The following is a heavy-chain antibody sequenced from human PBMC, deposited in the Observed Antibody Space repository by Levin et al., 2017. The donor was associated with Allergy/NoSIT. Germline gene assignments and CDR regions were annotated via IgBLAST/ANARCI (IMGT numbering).Heavy chain of an antibody. D-gene: IGHD5-12*01. Sequence: GSGPTLVKPTQTLTLTCTFSGFSLSTYGMRVSWIRQPPGKALEWLARIDWDGDKFYSTSLKTSLTISKDTSKNQVVLTMSNLDPVDTATYSCARTGHSGSDSIYFDYWGQGILVTVSS. CDR2: IDWDGDK. CDR1: GFSLSTYGMR. V-gene: IGHV2-70*04. J-gene: IGHJ4*02. CDR3: ARTGHSGSDSIYFDY.